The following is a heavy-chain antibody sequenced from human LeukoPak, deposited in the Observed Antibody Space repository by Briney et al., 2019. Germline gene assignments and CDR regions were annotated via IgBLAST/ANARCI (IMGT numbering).Heavy chain of an antibody. CDR1: GFTFSSYA. D-gene: IGHD3-3*02. Sequence: PGGSLRLSCAASGFTFSSYAMHWVRQAPGKGLEWVAVISDDGNKKYYADSVKGRFTISRDKSKDTVYLQMNSLRAEDTAVYYCAKDSRHYYFDYWGQGTPVTVSS. J-gene: IGHJ4*02. CDR3: AKDSRHYYFDY. CDR2: ISDDGNKK. V-gene: IGHV3-30*04.